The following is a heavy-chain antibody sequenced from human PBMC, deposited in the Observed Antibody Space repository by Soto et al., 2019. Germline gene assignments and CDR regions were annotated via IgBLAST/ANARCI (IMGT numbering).Heavy chain of an antibody. J-gene: IGHJ4*02. CDR3: VHGDYY. CDR1: GFTFSNHV. D-gene: IGHD4-17*01. Sequence: EEQLVESGGGLVQPGGSLRLSCAASGFTFSNHVMNWVRQAPGRGLEWVSSINRDFNTYYADSVKGRFPISRDNAKYPLSLQMNSLRADDTAVYYCVHGDYYVAQGTLVTVSS. CDR2: INRDFNT. V-gene: IGHV3-48*01.